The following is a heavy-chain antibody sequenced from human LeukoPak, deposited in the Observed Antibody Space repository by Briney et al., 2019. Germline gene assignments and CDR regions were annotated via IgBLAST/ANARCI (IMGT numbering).Heavy chain of an antibody. CDR2: IYYSGST. V-gene: IGHV4-39*01. J-gene: IGHJ4*02. CDR3: ARTGRMIVVANFDY. D-gene: IGHD3-22*01. CDR1: GGSISSSSYY. Sequence: PSETLSLTCTVSGGSISSSSYYWGWIRQPPGKGLEWIGSIYYSGSTYYNPSLKSRVTISADTSKNQFSLKLSSVTAADTAVYYCARTGRMIVVANFDYWGQGTLVTVSS.